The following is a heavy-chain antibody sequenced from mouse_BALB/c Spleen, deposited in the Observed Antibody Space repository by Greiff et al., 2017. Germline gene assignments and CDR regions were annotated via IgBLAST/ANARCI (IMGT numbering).Heavy chain of an antibody. Sequence: VQLQQSGPGLVKPSQSLSLTCSVTGYSITSGYYWNWIRQFPGNKLEWMGYISYDGSNNYNPSLKNRISITRDTSKNQFFLKLNSVTTEDTATYYCARYYGSSPYAMDYWGQGTSVTVSS. D-gene: IGHD1-1*01. J-gene: IGHJ4*01. V-gene: IGHV3-6*02. CDR1: GYSITSGYY. CDR3: ARYYGSSPYAMDY. CDR2: ISYDGSN.